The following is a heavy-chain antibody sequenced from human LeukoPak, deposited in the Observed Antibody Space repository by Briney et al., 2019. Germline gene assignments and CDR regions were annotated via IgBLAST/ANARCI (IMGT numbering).Heavy chain of an antibody. Sequence: GGSLRLSCAASGFTFSSYWMSWVRQAPGKGLEWVANIKQDGSEKYYVDSVKGRFTISRDNAKNSLYLQMNSLRAEDTAVYYCAKLILTGYFGFDYWGQGTLVTDSS. J-gene: IGHJ4*02. V-gene: IGHV3-7*01. CDR3: AKLILTGYFGFDY. CDR2: IKQDGSEK. D-gene: IGHD3-9*01. CDR1: GFTFSSYW.